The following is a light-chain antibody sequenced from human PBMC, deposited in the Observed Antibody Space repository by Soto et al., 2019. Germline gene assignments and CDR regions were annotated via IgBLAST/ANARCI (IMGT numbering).Light chain of an antibody. V-gene: IGKV3-15*01. CDR1: QSVSSN. CDR3: QQYNNWPPIT. CDR2: GAS. Sequence: EIVLTQSPATLSVSPVERVTMYLISSQSVSSNLAWYQQKPGQAPRLLIYGASTRATGIPARFSGSGSGTEFTLTISSLQSEDFAVYYCQQYNNWPPITFGQGTKVDIK. J-gene: IGKJ1*01.